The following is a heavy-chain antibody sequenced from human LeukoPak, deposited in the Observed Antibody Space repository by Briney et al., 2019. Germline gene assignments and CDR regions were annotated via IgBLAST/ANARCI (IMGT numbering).Heavy chain of an antibody. D-gene: IGHD3-9*01. CDR1: GYTFTGYY. CDR2: INPNSGGT. CDR3: AQMGPGYDILTGTANKADY. V-gene: IGHV1-2*02. Sequence: GASVKVSCKASGYTFTGYYMHWVRQAPGQGLEWMGWINPNSGGTNYARKFQGRVTMTRDTSISTACMELSRLRSDDTAVYYCAQMGPGYDILTGTANKADYWGQGTLVTVSS. J-gene: IGHJ4*02.